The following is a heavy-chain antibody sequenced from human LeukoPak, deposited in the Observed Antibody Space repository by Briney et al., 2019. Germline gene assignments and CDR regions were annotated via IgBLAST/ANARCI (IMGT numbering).Heavy chain of an antibody. D-gene: IGHD1-26*01. Sequence: GGSLRLSCAASGFTFTSYAMNWVRQAPGKGLEWVSAIGGSGYSTYYADSVKGRFTISRDNSKDTLYLQMNSLRAEDTAVCYCAKDGSPNAFDIWGQGTMVTVSS. CDR1: GFTFTSYA. CDR3: AKDGSPNAFDI. J-gene: IGHJ3*02. V-gene: IGHV3-23*01. CDR2: IGGSGYST.